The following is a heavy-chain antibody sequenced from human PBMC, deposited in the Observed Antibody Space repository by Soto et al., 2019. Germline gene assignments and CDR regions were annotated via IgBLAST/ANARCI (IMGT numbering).Heavy chain of an antibody. CDR1: GGSISSYY. Sequence: PSETLSLTCNVSGGSISSYYWSWVRQPAGKALEWIGRVYTTGSTNYNPSLRSRVSISVDTSKNQFSLTVTSVTAADTAVYYCAREGASGFGMDVWGQGTTVTVSS. CDR3: AREGASGFGMDV. V-gene: IGHV4-4*07. J-gene: IGHJ6*02. D-gene: IGHD1-26*01. CDR2: VYTTGST.